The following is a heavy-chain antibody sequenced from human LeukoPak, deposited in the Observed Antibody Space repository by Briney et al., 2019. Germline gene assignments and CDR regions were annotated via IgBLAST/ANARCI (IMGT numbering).Heavy chain of an antibody. CDR2: INHSGST. J-gene: IGHJ4*02. CDR3: ARSRTASLDY. CDR1: GGSFSGYY. V-gene: IGHV4-34*01. Sequence: PSETLSLTCAVYGGSFSGYYWSWIRQPPGEGLEWIGEINHSGSTNYNPSLKSRVTISVDTSKNQFSLKLSSVTAADTAVYYCARSRTASLDYWGQGTLVTVSS. D-gene: IGHD2-21*02.